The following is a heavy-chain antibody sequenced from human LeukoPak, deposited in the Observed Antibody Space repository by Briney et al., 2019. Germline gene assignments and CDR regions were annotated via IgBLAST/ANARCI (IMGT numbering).Heavy chain of an antibody. CDR1: GDTFSSYA. V-gene: IGHV1-69*04. J-gene: IGHJ4*02. Sequence: EASVKVSCKASGDTFSSYAISWVRQAPGQGLEWMGRIIPILGIANYAQKFQGRVTITADRSTSTAYMELSSLRSEDTAVYYCARADAGYFDCWGQGTLVTVSS. CDR3: ARADAGYFDC. CDR2: IIPILGIA.